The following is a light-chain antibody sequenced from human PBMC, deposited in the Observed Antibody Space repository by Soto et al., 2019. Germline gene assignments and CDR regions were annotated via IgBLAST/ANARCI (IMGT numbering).Light chain of an antibody. Sequence: QSALAQPASVSGSPGQSITISCTGTSSDVGGYNYVSWYQHHPGKAHKLMIYDVSNRPSGISNRFSGSKSGNTASLTISGLQSEDEGDYYCSSYTTSNTRQIVFGTGTKVTVL. CDR3: SSYTTSNTRQIV. CDR1: SSDVGGYNY. CDR2: DVS. V-gene: IGLV2-14*03. J-gene: IGLJ1*01.